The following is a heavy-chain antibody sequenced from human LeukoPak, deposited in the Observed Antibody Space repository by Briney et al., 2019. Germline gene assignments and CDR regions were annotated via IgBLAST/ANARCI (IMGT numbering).Heavy chain of an antibody. J-gene: IGHJ4*02. CDR3: ARGAVVPYCSSTSCRAYYFDR. Sequence: VGSLRLSCAASGVTFSTVRITCVRQAPGKGLEWFSSISSTIIYINYADSVKGRFTISRDNATNSLYLQMSRLRAEETAVYDGARGAVVPYCSSTSCRAYYFDRWGKGTMVTVSS. CDR1: GVTFSTVR. D-gene: IGHD2-2*01. CDR2: ISSTIIYI. V-gene: IGHV3-21*01.